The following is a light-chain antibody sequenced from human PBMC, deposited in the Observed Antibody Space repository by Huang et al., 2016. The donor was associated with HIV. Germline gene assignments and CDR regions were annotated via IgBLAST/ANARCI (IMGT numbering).Light chain of an antibody. CDR1: QSVSSN. V-gene: IGKV3-15*01. J-gene: IGKJ1*01. Sequence: EIVMTQSPATLSVSPGERATLSCRASQSVSSNLAWYQQKPGQAPRLISYGASTRASGIPARFSGSGYGTEFTLTISSLQSEDFAVYYCQQYNNWPGTFGQGTKVEIK. CDR2: GAS. CDR3: QQYNNWPGT.